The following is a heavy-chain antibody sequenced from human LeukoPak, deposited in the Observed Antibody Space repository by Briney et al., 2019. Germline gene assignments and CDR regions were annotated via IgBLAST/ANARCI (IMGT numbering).Heavy chain of an antibody. Sequence: PWESLSLSCAASGFTVSSNYRSWVRQPPGKGLEWVEDIYRAVSTYYADSVKGRFTISVDTSKNPLYLQMNTLTAADTAVYYCARDQPLEHWGQGTIVPVSS. D-gene: IGHD3-3*01. V-gene: IGHV3-66*01. J-gene: IGHJ3*01. CDR3: ARDQPLEH. CDR2: IYRAVST. CDR1: GFTVSSNY.